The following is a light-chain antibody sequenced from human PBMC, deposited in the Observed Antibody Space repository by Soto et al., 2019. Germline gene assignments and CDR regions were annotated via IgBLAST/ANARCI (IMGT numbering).Light chain of an antibody. CDR3: SSYTSSSTLYV. J-gene: IGLJ1*01. CDR2: EVY. CDR1: SSDVGGYNY. Sequence: QSVLTQPPSASGSPGQSVTISCTGTSSDVGGYNYVSWYQQYPGKAPKLIIYEVYKRPSGVPDRFSGSKSGNTAALTVSGLQAEDEADYYCSSYTSSSTLYVFGTGTKSPS. V-gene: IGLV2-8*01.